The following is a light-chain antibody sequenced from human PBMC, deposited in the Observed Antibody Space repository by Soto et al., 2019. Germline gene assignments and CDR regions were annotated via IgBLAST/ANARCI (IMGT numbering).Light chain of an antibody. CDR2: DAS. V-gene: IGKV1-5*03. CDR1: QSITNC. J-gene: IGKJ2*01. CDR3: QQHNPYSPYT. Sequence: DIQMTQSPSTLSASVGDRVTITGRASQSITNCLAWYQQKPGKAPKLVIFDASSLRSGVPSRFSGRGSGTEFTLTISSLPPEDFATYYCQQHNPYSPYTFGEGPKLEIK.